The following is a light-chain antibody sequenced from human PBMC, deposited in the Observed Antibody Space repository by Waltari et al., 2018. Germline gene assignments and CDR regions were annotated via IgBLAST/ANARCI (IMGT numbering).Light chain of an antibody. CDR2: TDN. V-gene: IGLV1-44*01. Sequence: QSVLAPPPSASGTPGPAPTVPFSGIRSTIGPNGVSCYQQVPGTAPKLLIHTDNQRPSGVPDRFSGSKSGTSASLAISGLQSEDEAHYYCAAWDDSLNGRVFGGGTEVTVL. J-gene: IGLJ3*02. CDR3: AAWDDSLNGRV. CDR1: RSTIGPNG.